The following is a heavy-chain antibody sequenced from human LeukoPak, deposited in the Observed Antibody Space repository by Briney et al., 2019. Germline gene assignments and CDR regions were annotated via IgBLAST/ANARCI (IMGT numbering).Heavy chain of an antibody. CDR1: GFTFTTVW. Sequence: GGSLRLSCAATGFTFTTVWMSWVRQAPGKGLEWVGRVKGDGNSGTPDYAAPVNGRFTISRDDSKSTVFLQMHSLKIEETAVYYCTADGGLRNWGQGTLVAVSS. D-gene: IGHD3-16*01. CDR3: TADGGLRN. CDR2: VKGDGNSGTP. V-gene: IGHV3-15*01. J-gene: IGHJ4*02.